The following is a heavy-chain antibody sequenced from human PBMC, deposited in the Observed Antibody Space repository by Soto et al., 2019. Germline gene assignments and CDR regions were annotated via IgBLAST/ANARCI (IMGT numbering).Heavy chain of an antibody. CDR1: WFSFSGLA. D-gene: IGHD2-21*02. J-gene: IGHJ4*02. CDR2: ISGRGVDT. CDR3: AKDQTDVTLFDY. Sequence: GGPLRLSCAAAWFSFSGLAMSWVRQAPGKGLEWVSSISGRGVDTLYADSVKGRFTISRDNSRNTLYLQVNSLRAEDTAVYYCAKDQTDVTLFDYWGQGTLVTVSS. V-gene: IGHV3-23*01.